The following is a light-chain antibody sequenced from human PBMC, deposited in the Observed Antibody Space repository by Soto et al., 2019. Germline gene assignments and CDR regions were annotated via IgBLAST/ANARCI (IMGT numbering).Light chain of an antibody. V-gene: IGKV3-20*01. Sequence: EIVLTQSPGTLSLSPGERATLSCRASESVSNNYLAWYQQRPGQAPRLLIYGASIRATDIPGRFGGHGSGTDFTLTINRLEPEHSAVYYCQQYGGSPWTFGQGTKVEI. CDR2: GAS. J-gene: IGKJ1*01. CDR3: QQYGGSPWT. CDR1: ESVSNNY.